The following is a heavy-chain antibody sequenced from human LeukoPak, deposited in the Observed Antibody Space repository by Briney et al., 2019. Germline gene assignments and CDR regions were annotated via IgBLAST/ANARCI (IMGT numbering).Heavy chain of an antibody. D-gene: IGHD7-27*01. CDR1: GFTFSNYW. Sequence: GGSLRLSCAASGFTFSNYWVTWVRKAPGKGLEWVANIKTDGSQIYYVDSVKGRFTISRDNAKNSLYLQMNGLRAEDTAVYYCARDLNWETYWGQGTLVSVSS. J-gene: IGHJ4*02. V-gene: IGHV3-7*01. CDR2: IKTDGSQI. CDR3: ARDLNWETY.